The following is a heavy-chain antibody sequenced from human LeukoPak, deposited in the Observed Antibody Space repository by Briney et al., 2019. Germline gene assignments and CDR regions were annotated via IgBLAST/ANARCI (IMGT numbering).Heavy chain of an antibody. Sequence: GGSLRLSCAASGFTFSSYSMNWVRQAPGKGLEWVSSISSSSSYIYYADSVKGRFTISRDHAKNSLYLQMNSRRAEDTAVYYCAIIVVVTAKGGIDYWGQGTLVTVSS. CDR2: ISSSSSYI. CDR1: GFTFSSYS. J-gene: IGHJ4*02. V-gene: IGHV3-21*01. D-gene: IGHD2-21*02. CDR3: AIIVVVTAKGGIDY.